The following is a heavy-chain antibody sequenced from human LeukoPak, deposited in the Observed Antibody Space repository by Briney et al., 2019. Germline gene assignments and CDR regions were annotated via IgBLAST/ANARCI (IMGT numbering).Heavy chain of an antibody. CDR1: GFTFSKYG. CDR3: ARDMVRGVDAFDI. D-gene: IGHD3-10*01. CDR2: ISSSGSTI. V-gene: IGHV3-48*04. Sequence: GGTLRLSCAASGFTFSKYGMSWVRQAPGKGLEWVSYISSSGSTIYYADSVKGRFTISRDNAKNSLYLQMNSLRAEDTAVYYCARDMVRGVDAFDIWGQGTMVTVSS. J-gene: IGHJ3*02.